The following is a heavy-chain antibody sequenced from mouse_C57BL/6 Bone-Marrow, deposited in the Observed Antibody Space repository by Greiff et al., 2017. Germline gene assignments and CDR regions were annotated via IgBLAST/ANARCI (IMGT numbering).Heavy chain of an antibody. CDR3: TRSLWLRRSWFAY. J-gene: IGHJ3*01. D-gene: IGHD2-2*01. CDR1: GYTFTDYE. Sequence: QVQLKESGAELVRPGASVTLSCKASGYTFTDYEMHWVKQTPVHGLEWIGAIDPETGGTAYNQKFKGKAILTADKSSSTAYMELRSLTSEDSAVYYWTRSLWLRRSWFAYWGQGTLVTVSA. V-gene: IGHV1-15*01. CDR2: IDPETGGT.